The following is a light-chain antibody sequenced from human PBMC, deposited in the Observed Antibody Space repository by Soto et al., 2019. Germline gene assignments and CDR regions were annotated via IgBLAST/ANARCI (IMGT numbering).Light chain of an antibody. CDR2: DVS. CDR3: SSYTSSSNNYV. CDR1: SSDVGGYNY. V-gene: IGLV2-14*01. Sequence: QSVLTQPASVSGSPGQSITISCTGTSSDVGGYNYVSWYQQHPGKAPKLMIYDVSNRPSGVSNRFSGSKYGNTASLTISGVHADDEADYYCSSYTSSSNNYVFGTGTKLTVL. J-gene: IGLJ1*01.